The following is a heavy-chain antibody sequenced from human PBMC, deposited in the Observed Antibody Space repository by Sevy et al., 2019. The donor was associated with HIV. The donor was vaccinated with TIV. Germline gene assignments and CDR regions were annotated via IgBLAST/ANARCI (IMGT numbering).Heavy chain of an antibody. J-gene: IGHJ4*02. CDR2: IYPGDSDT. CDR3: ASRYSGSYSS. D-gene: IGHD1-26*01. V-gene: IGHV5-51*01. Sequence: GESLKISCKGSGYSFTTFWIGWVRQMPGKGLEGMGIIYPGDSDTRYSPSFQGQVTISADKSISTAYLQWSSLKASDTAIYYCASRYSGSYSSWGQGTLVTVSP. CDR1: GYSFTTFW.